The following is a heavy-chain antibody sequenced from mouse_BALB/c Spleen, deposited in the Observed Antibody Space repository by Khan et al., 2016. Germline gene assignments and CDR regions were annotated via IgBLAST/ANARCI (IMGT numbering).Heavy chain of an antibody. CDR2: ISCYNGAT. D-gene: IGHD2-9*01. CDR1: GYSFIGYY. Sequence: LVKTGASVKISCKASGYSFIGYYMHWVKQSHGKSLEWIGYISCYNGATRYNQKFKGKATFTVDTSSNTAYMQFNSLTSADSAVYYCARPYFGFDTGYYFNYWSQGTTLTVSS. CDR3: ARPYFGFDTGYYFNY. J-gene: IGHJ2*01. V-gene: IGHV1S34*01.